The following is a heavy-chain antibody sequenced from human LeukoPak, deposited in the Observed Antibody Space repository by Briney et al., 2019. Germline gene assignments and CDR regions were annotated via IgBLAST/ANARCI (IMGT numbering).Heavy chain of an antibody. V-gene: IGHV4-30-2*01. CDR1: AASINNGDYS. D-gene: IGHD3-10*01. CDR2: IYQSESS. J-gene: IGHJ3*02. Sequence: SQTLSLTCAVSAASINNGDYSWSWIRQTPGKGLEWIGYIYQSESSYYNPSLKSRITISVDRSKNQLSLKLTSVTAADTAVYYCARHRASMVRRLIIHDAFDIWGEGTMVTVSS. CDR3: ARHRASMVRRLIIHDAFDI.